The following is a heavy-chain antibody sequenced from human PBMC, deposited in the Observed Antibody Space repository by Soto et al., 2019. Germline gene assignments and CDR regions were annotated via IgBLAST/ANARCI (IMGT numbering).Heavy chain of an antibody. CDR1: GGSISSGGYY. CDR2: IYYSGST. V-gene: IGHV4-31*03. D-gene: IGHD3-10*01. J-gene: IGHJ6*02. Sequence: NPSETLSLTCTVSGGSISSGGYYWSWIRQHPGKGLEWIGYIYYSGSTYYNPSLKSRVTISVDTSKNQFSLKLSSVTAADTAVYYCARDTPSYLDYGSGSYYNGMDVWGQGTTVTVSS. CDR3: ARDTPSYLDYGSGSYYNGMDV.